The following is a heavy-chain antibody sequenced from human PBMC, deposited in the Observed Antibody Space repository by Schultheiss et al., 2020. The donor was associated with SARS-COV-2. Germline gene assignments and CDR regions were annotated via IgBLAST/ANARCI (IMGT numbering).Heavy chain of an antibody. CDR3: ARGPGDHYGYYYYYGMDV. Sequence: GGSLRLSCAASGFTFSSYSMNWVRQAPGKGLEWVSYISSSSSTIYYADSVKGRFTISRDNAKNSLYLQMNSLRAEDTAVYYCARGPGDHYGYYYYYGMDVWGQGTTVTVSS. V-gene: IGHV3-48*01. J-gene: IGHJ6*02. CDR2: ISSSSSTI. D-gene: IGHD3-10*01. CDR1: GFTFSSYS.